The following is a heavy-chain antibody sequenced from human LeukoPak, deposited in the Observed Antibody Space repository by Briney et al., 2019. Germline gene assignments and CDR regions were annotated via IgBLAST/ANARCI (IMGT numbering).Heavy chain of an antibody. Sequence: PSETLSLTCTVSSGSITNYYWSWIRQPSGKELEWSAFIYYNGNAHYNPSLKSRVTISVDTSKNQFSLRVTSVTAADTAVYYCARHSYSVPHYFDYWGQGTLVTVSS. J-gene: IGHJ4*02. V-gene: IGHV4-59*08. D-gene: IGHD3-10*02. CDR1: SGSITNYY. CDR3: ARHSYSVPHYFDY. CDR2: IYYNGNA.